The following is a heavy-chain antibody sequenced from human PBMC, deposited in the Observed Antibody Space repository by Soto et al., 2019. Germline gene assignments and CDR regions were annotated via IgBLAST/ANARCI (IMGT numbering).Heavy chain of an antibody. J-gene: IGHJ6*03. CDR3: ARGHWSGYFFSPQAARYYYYYMDV. D-gene: IGHD3-3*01. V-gene: IGHV4-31*03. Sequence: PSETLSLTCTVSGGSISSGGYYWSWIRQHPGKGLEWIGYIYYSGSTYYNPSLKSRVTISVDTSKNQFSLKLSSVTAADTAVYYCARGHWSGYFFSPQAARYYYYYMDVWGKGTTVTVSS. CDR2: IYYSGST. CDR1: GGSISSGGYY.